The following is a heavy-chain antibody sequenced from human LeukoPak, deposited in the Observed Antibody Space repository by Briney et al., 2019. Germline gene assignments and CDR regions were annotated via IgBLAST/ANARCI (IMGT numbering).Heavy chain of an antibody. J-gene: IGHJ4*02. CDR2: ISGSGGST. D-gene: IGHD5-18*01. V-gene: IGHV3-23*01. CDR3: AVDTAMAKKYYFDY. Sequence: GGSLRLSCAASGFTFSSYAMSWVRQAPGKGLEWVSAISGSGGSTYYADSVKGRFTISRDNSKNTLYLQMNSLRAEDTAVYYCAVDTAMAKKYYFDYWGQGTLVTVSS. CDR1: GFTFSSYA.